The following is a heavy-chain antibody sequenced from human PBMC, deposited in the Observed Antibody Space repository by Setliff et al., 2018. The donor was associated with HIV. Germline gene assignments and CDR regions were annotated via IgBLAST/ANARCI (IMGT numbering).Heavy chain of an antibody. Sequence: PGGSLRLSCAASGFTFSIYEMNWVRQAPGKGLEWVSYMTASGSTIYYADSVKGRFTVSRDNAKNSLYLQMNSLRAEDTAVYYCARDANVLWFGDPTYMDVWGKGTTVTVS. J-gene: IGHJ6*03. CDR3: ARDANVLWFGDPTYMDV. CDR2: MTASGSTI. CDR1: GFTFSIYE. D-gene: IGHD3-10*01. V-gene: IGHV3-48*03.